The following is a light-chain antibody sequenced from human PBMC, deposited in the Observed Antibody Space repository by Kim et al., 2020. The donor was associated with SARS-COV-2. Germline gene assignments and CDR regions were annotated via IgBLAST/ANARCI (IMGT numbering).Light chain of an antibody. V-gene: IGLV6-57*01. Sequence: GKTVTISCTRSSGNIASNFVQWYQQRPGSSPTIVIYDDYQRPSGVPDRFAGSIDRSANSASLTISGLKTEDEADYYCQSYDATNQVFGGGTQLTVL. CDR3: QSYDATNQV. CDR1: SGNIASNF. J-gene: IGLJ3*02. CDR2: DDY.